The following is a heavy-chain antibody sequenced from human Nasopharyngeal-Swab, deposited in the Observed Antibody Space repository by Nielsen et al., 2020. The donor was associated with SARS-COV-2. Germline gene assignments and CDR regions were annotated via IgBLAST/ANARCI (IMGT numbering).Heavy chain of an antibody. V-gene: IGHV1-69*10. CDR1: GGTFSRYG. CDR2: IIPTADLT. CDR3: AIDSRTYFDTSGHLDY. D-gene: IGHD3-22*01. J-gene: IGHJ4*02. Sequence: SVKVSCKASGGTFSRYGFSWVRQAPGQGLEWMGRIIPTADLTNYAQQFQGRVAITVDKSTSTTYMELSSLRSEDTAVYYCAIDSRTYFDTSGHLDYWGRGTLVTVSS.